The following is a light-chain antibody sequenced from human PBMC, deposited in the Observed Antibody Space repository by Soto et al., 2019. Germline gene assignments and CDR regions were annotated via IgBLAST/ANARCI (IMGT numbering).Light chain of an antibody. V-gene: IGLV2-14*01. CDR2: DVT. Sequence: QSALTQPASVSGSPGQSVTISCTGTRSDVGGYNYVSWYQQHPGKSPKLLIYDVTQRTSGVANRFSGSKSGNAASLTISSLELQAEADAYCSSYTNSNSLTFVFGTGTKLTVL. CDR3: SSYTNSNSLTFV. CDR1: RSDVGGYNY. J-gene: IGLJ1*01.